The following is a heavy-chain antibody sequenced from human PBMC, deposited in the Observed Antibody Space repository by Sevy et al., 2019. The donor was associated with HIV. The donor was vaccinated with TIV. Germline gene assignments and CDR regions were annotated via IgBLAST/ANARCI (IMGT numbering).Heavy chain of an antibody. CDR1: GFTFDDYG. Sequence: GGSLRLSCAASGFTFDDYGMSWVRQAPGKGLEWVSGINWNGGSTGYADSVKGRFTISRDNAKNSLYLQMNSLRAEDTALYYCARQGYCSGSSCYSSYYYGMDVWGQGTTVTVSS. J-gene: IGHJ6*02. CDR2: INWNGGST. CDR3: ARQGYCSGSSCYSSYYYGMDV. D-gene: IGHD2-15*01. V-gene: IGHV3-20*04.